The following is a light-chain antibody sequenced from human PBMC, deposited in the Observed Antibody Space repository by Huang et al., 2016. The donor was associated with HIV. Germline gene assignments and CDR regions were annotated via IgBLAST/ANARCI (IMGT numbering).Light chain of an antibody. V-gene: IGKV3-15*01. Sequence: EIVMTQSPATLSVSPGERATLSCRASQSVSSNLAWYQQKPGQAPRLLIYAASTRATGTPARFSGSGSGTECTRTISSQQSEDFAVYYCQQYNNWPRTFGQGTKVEIK. CDR2: AAS. J-gene: IGKJ1*01. CDR1: QSVSSN. CDR3: QQYNNWPRT.